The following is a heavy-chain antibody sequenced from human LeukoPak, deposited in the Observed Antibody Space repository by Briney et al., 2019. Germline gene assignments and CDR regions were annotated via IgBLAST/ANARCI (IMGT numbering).Heavy chain of an antibody. J-gene: IGHJ4*02. V-gene: IGHV3-30-3*01. D-gene: IGHD4-17*01. Sequence: PGGSPRLSCAASGFTFSSYAMHWVRQAPGKGLEWVAVISYDGSNKYYADSVKGRFTISRDNSKNTLYLQMNSLRAEDTAVYYCARDYGDYYFDYWGQGTLVTVSS. CDR3: ARDYGDYYFDY. CDR2: ISYDGSNK. CDR1: GFTFSSYA.